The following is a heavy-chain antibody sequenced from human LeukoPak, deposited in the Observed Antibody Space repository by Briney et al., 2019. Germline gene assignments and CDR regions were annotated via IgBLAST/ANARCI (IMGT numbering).Heavy chain of an antibody. CDR1: GFTFSDYY. D-gene: IGHD3-9*01. Sequence: GGSLRLSCAASGFTFSDYYMSWIRQAPGKGLEWVSYISSSSSYTNYADSVKGRFTISRDNAKDSLYLQMNSLRAEDTAVYYCARDGKGRLRYFDWSLPPDAFDIWGQGTMVTVSS. CDR3: ARDGKGRLRYFDWSLPPDAFDI. CDR2: ISSSSSYT. J-gene: IGHJ3*02. V-gene: IGHV3-11*05.